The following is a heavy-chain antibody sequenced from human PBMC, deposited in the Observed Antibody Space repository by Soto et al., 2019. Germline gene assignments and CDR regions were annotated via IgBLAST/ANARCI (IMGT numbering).Heavy chain of an antibody. J-gene: IGHJ4*02. CDR2: IKSKTDGGTT. CDR1: GFTFSDAW. V-gene: IGHV3-15*01. Sequence: GGSLRLSCAASGFTFSDAWMNWVRQAPGKGLEWVGRIKSKTDGGTTDYAAPVKGRFTISRDDSKNTLYLQMNSLKTEDTAVYYCTTEEGVTIFGVESFDYWGQGTLVTVSS. CDR3: TTEEGVTIFGVESFDY. D-gene: IGHD3-3*01.